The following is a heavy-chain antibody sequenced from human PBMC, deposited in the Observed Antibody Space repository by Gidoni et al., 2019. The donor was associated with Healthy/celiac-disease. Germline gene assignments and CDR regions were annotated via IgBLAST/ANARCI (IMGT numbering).Heavy chain of an antibody. J-gene: IGHJ4*02. V-gene: IGHV3-30-3*01. CDR3: ARAPYDFWSGYSKEFDY. Sequence: QVQLVESGGGVVQPGRSLSLSCAASGFTLSSYAMHWVRQAPGKGLEGVAGISYDGSNKYYADSVKLRFTISRDNSKNTLYLQMNSLRAEDTAVYYCARAPYDFWSGYSKEFDYWGQGTLVTVSS. CDR2: ISYDGSNK. D-gene: IGHD3-3*01. CDR1: GFTLSSYA.